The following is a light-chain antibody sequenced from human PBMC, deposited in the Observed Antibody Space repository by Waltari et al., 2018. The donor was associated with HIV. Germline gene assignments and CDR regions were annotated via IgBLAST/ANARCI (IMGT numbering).Light chain of an antibody. J-gene: IGLJ1*01. CDR1: SSDVGSYNL. CDR2: EGS. Sequence: QSALTQPASVSGSPGQSITISCTGTSSDVGSYNLVSWYQQHPGKAPKLMIYEGSKRPSVVSNRFSGSKSGNTASLTISGLQAEDEADYYCCSYAGSSLYVFGTGTKVTVL. CDR3: CSYAGSSLYV. V-gene: IGLV2-23*01.